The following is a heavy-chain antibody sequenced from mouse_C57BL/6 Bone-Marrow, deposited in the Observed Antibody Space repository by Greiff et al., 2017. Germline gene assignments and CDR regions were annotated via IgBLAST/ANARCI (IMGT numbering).Heavy chain of an antibody. CDR3: ARDEDYRGFAY. D-gene: IGHD2-4*01. Sequence: EVKLLESGPGLVKPSHSLSLTCSVTGYSITSGYYWNWIRQFPGNKLEWMGYISYDGSNNYNPSLKNRISITRDTSKNQFFLKLNSVTTEDTATYYCARDEDYRGFAYWGQGTLVTVSA. CDR2: ISYDGSN. CDR1: GYSITSGYY. J-gene: IGHJ3*01. V-gene: IGHV3-6*01.